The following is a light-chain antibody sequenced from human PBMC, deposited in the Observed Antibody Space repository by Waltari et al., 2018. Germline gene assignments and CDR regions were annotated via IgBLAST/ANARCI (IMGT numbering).Light chain of an antibody. J-gene: IGLJ3*02. CDR3: SSRDIRGIQLL. Sequence: SSELTQDPAVSVALGQTVRITCQADSLNSYYASWYQQRAGQAPLLVIYGKNKRPSGIPDRFSGSSLGDTSSLTITAARAEDEADYYCSSRDIRGIQLLFGGGTKLTVL. CDR2: GKN. CDR1: SLNSYY. V-gene: IGLV3-19*01.